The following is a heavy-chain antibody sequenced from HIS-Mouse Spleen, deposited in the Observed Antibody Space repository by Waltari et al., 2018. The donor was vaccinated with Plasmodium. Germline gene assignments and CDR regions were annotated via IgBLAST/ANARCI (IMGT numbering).Heavy chain of an antibody. CDR3: ARTIAVVGTGDALDI. CDR2: INSDGSST. V-gene: IGHV3-74*01. J-gene: IGHJ3*02. D-gene: IGHD6-13*01. CDR1: GFTLSRYW. Sequence: EVQLVESGGGLVQPGESLRLSCAASGFTLSRYWMHWARQGPGKGLVWVSRINSDGSSTRYADSVKGRFTISRDNAKNTLYLQMNSLRAEDTAVYYCARTIAVVGTGDALDIWGQGTMVTVSS.